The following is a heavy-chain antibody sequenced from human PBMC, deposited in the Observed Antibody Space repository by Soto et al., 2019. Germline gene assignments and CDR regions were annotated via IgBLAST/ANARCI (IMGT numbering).Heavy chain of an antibody. V-gene: IGHV3-23*01. CDR3: AKGNQFFYYCAMVV. CDR1: GFTFSSYG. CDR2: LSGSGDTT. J-gene: IGHJ6*02. Sequence: GGSLRLSCAASGFTFSSYGMNWVRQAPGKGLEWVSALSGSGDTTYYADSVRGRFSISRDNSKNTLYLQMSSLRGEDTAVYYCAKGNQFFYYCAMVVWGPGTTVTVS.